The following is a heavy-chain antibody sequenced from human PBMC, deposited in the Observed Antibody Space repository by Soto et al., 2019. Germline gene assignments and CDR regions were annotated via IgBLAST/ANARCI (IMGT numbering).Heavy chain of an antibody. D-gene: IGHD1-26*01. Sequence: SETLSLTCTVSGGSISSYYWSWIRQPPGKGLEWIGYIYYSGSTNYNPSLKSRVTISVDTSKNQFSLKLSSVTAADTAVYYCARGSGSYYNLNFDYWGQGTLVTVSS. CDR3: ARGSGSYYNLNFDY. CDR1: GGSISSYY. CDR2: IYYSGST. V-gene: IGHV4-59*01. J-gene: IGHJ4*02.